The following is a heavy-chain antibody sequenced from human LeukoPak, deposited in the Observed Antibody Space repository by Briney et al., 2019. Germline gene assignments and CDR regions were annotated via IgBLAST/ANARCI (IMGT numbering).Heavy chain of an antibody. V-gene: IGHV1-2*02. CDR2: INPNSGGT. D-gene: IGHD4-17*01. CDR1: GYTFTGYY. CDR3: ARAVMTTVTIYYFDY. J-gene: IGHJ4*02. Sequence: ASVKVSCKASGYTFTGYYMHWVRQAPGQGLEWMGWINPNSGGTNYAQKFQGRVTMTRDTSISTAYMKLSRLRSEDTAVYYCARAVMTTVTIYYFDYWGQGTLVTVSS.